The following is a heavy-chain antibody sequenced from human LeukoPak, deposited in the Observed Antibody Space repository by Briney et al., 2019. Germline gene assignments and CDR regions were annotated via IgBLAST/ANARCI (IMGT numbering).Heavy chain of an antibody. CDR3: ARDRGRGQLWGPYFDY. J-gene: IGHJ4*02. D-gene: IGHD5-18*01. Sequence: PSETLSLTCSVSGLSITRPYYWGWIRQPPGKGLEWIGSTSHSDSPYYNPSLESRVTISLDTSKNQFSLKLTSVTAADTAVYYCARDRGRGQLWGPYFDYWGQGTLVTASS. CDR1: GLSITRPYY. CDR2: TSHSDSP. V-gene: IGHV4-38-2*02.